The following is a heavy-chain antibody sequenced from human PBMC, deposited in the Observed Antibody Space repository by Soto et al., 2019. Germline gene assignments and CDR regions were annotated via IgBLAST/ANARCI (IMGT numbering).Heavy chain of an antibody. CDR1: GGYISDGYYS. CDR3: ATYRKFFQI. Sequence: QVQLQESGSGLVKSSQTLSLTCAVSGGYISDGYYSWSWLRQPPGKGLQWIGFIYNSGSTYYNPSLKSRGTISVDRSKNHFFLNLTSVTAADTAVYYCATYRKFFQIWGQGTNVTVSS. V-gene: IGHV4-30-2*01. CDR2: IYNSGST. J-gene: IGHJ3*02.